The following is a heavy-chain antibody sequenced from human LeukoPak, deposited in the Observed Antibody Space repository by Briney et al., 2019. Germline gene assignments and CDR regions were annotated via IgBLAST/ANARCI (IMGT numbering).Heavy chain of an antibody. CDR2: IYYSGST. J-gene: IGHJ5*02. CDR3: AXXXXXXXXPRGANWFDP. CDR1: GGSISSYY. V-gene: IGHV4-59*08. Sequence: SETLSLTCTVSGGSISSYYWSWIRQPPGKGLEWIGYIYYSGSTNYNPSLKSRVTISVDTSKNQFSLKLSSVTAADTAVYYCAXXXXXXXXPRGANWFDPWGQGTLVTVSS.